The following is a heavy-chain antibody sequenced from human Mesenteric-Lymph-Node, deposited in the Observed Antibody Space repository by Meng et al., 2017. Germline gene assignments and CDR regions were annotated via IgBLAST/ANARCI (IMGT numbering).Heavy chain of an antibody. CDR1: GGSFSGYY. Sequence: SETLSLTCAVYGGSFSGYYWSWIRQPPGKGLEWIGQIYHSGSADYNPSLKSRVTISLDESKNQFSLKLNSLTAADTAVYFCAKNGGKLFDYWGQGSLVTVSS. CDR3: AKNGGKLFDY. CDR2: IYHSGSA. V-gene: IGHV4-34*01. J-gene: IGHJ4*02. D-gene: IGHD3-16*01.